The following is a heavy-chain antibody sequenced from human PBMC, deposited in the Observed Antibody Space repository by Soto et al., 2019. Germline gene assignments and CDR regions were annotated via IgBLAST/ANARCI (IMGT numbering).Heavy chain of an antibody. CDR1: GDSISSPKW. J-gene: IGHJ3*01. D-gene: IGHD6-19*01. CDR3: AYSSGWYRHDV. Sequence: QVQLQESGPGLVKPSGTLSLTCAVSGDSISSPKWWTWLRQPPGKGLEWIGDLLHSGTTNYNPSLKCPVILSFDKSQNQFSLSLTSVTAADSAIYYCAYSSGWYRHDVWGQGTSVTVSS. CDR2: LLHSGTT. V-gene: IGHV4-4*02.